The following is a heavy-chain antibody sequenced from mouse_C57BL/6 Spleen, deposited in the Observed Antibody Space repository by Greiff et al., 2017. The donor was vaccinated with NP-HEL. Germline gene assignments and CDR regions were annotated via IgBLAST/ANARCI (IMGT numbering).Heavy chain of an antibody. V-gene: IGHV5-17*01. CDR2: ISSGSSTI. J-gene: IGHJ3*01. CDR1: GFTFSDYG. CDR3: ARSWPFAY. Sequence: DVKLVESGGGLVKPGGSLKLSCAASGFTFSDYGMHWVRQAPEKGLEWVAYISSGSSTIYYADTVKGRFTISRDNAKNTLFLQMTSLRSEDTAMYYCARSWPFAYWGQGTLVTVSA.